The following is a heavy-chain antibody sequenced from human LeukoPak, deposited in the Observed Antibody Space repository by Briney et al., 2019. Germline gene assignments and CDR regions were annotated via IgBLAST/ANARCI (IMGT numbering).Heavy chain of an antibody. CDR1: GFTFSSYW. V-gene: IGHV3-7*01. Sequence: GGSLRLSCAASGFTFSSYWMTWIRQAPGKGLEWVANIKEDGSEKHYGDSVKGRFTISRDNAKNSLYLQMTSLRAEDTAVYYCARAGLLWFGESYFDYWGQGTLVAVSS. D-gene: IGHD3-10*01. J-gene: IGHJ4*02. CDR2: IKEDGSEK. CDR3: ARAGLLWFGESYFDY.